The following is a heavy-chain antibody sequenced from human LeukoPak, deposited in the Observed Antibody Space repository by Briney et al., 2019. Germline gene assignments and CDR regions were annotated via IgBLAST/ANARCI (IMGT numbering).Heavy chain of an antibody. D-gene: IGHD6-13*01. CDR1: GFTVSSNY. J-gene: IGHJ6*02. CDR2: IYSGGST. Sequence: GGSLRLSCAASGFTVSSNYMSWVRQAPGKGLEWVSVIYSGGSTNYADSVKGRFTISRDNSKNTLYLQMNSLRAEDTAVYYCARDRIAAHYYYYYYGMDVWGQGTTVTVSS. CDR3: ARDRIAAHYYYYYYGMDV. V-gene: IGHV3-53*01.